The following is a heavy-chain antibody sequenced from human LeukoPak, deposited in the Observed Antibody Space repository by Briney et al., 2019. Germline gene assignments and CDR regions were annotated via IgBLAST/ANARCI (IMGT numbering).Heavy chain of an antibody. Sequence: QASRSLRLSFAASAFTFYYFAMHWVPQAPGKGLVWGLGIRCNSGIIAYAYSVKVSFTTARDTAKNSLYLKIHSLRAEDTALYYSEKGILGEYGEYVYVWGKGTTVNGS. J-gene: IGHJ6*03. D-gene: IGHD3-10*01. CDR1: AFTFYYFA. V-gene: IGHV3-9*01. CDR2: IRCNSGII. CDR3: EKGILGEYGEYVYV.